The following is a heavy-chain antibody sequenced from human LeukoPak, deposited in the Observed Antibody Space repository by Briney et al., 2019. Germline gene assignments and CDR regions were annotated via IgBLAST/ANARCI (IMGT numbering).Heavy chain of an antibody. D-gene: IGHD4-17*01. CDR3: ARDRIIYGDYGDAFDI. Sequence: GGSLRLSCAASGFTFSSYAMHWVRQAPGRGLEWVAVISHDGSNKYYADSVKGRFTISRDNSKNTLYLQMNSLRAEDTAVYYCARDRIIYGDYGDAFDIWGQGTMVTVSS. CDR2: ISHDGSNK. V-gene: IGHV3-30-3*01. CDR1: GFTFSSYA. J-gene: IGHJ3*02.